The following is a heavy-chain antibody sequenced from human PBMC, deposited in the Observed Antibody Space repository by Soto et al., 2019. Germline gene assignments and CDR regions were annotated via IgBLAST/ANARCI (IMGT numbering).Heavy chain of an antibody. Sequence: PGGSLRLSCTASGFTFDDYAMHWVRQAPGKGLEWVSGISWSSGSLAYADSVKGRFTISRDNAKNSLYLQMNTLRAEDTALYYCAKAGGSSNLVSNWFDPWGQGTLVTVSS. CDR2: ISWSSGSL. J-gene: IGHJ5*02. CDR1: GFTFDDYA. V-gene: IGHV3-9*01. D-gene: IGHD6-13*01. CDR3: AKAGGSSNLVSNWFDP.